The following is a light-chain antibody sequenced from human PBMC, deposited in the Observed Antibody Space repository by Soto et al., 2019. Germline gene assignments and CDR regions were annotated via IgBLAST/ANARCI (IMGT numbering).Light chain of an antibody. J-gene: IGLJ2*01. CDR3: QAWDSRTVV. CDR1: KLGDKY. CDR2: QNN. V-gene: IGLV3-1*01. Sequence: SYELTQPPSVSVSPGQTASITCSGDKLGDKYVCWYQQRPGQSPVVVIYQNNKRPSGIPERFSGSNSGNTATLTISGTQAMDEADYFCQAWDSRTVVFGGGTKLTV.